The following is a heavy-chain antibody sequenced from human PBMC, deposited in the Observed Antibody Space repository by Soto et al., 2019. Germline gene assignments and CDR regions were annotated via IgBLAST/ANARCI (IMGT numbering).Heavy chain of an antibody. Sequence: GGSRRRSWVASAFSLSSYAMNWVRLVPGKGLEWVSTISGSFGSTYYSHSVQCRCTVSKESCKNTTYLQMNSLRAKDTAVYYCASRSATVLSLTYWGPGTQITASS. CDR1: AFSLSSYA. CDR3: ASRSATVLSLTY. CDR2: ISGSFGST. J-gene: IGHJ4*02. D-gene: IGHD2-8*01. V-gene: IGHV3-23*01.